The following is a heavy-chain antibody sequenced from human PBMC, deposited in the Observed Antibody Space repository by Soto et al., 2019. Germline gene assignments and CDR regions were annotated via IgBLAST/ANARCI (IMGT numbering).Heavy chain of an antibody. J-gene: IGHJ6*02. CDR1: GFTFSLYA. D-gene: IGHD2-15*01. CDR2: VSASGDTT. CDR3: ARAVGYCSGGSCPGKGDV. Sequence: EMQLLESGGGLVQPGGSLRLSCAASGFTFSLYAMSWVRLAPGKGLEWVSGVSASGDTTYYGDSVKGRFTISRDNSKNTLYLQMNSLRAEDTAVYYCARAVGYCSGGSCPGKGDVWGQGTTVTVSS. V-gene: IGHV3-23*01.